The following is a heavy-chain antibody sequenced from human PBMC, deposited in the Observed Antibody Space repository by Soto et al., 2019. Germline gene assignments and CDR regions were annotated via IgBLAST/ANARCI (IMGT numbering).Heavy chain of an antibody. D-gene: IGHD2-15*01. V-gene: IGHV3-74*01. CDR3: ARDQGYCSGGSCYVAGY. J-gene: IGHJ4*02. Sequence: EVQLVESGGGLVQPGGSLRLSCAASGFTFSSYWMHWVRQVPGKGLVWVSRINSDGSSTGYADSVMGRFTISRDNAKNTLDLQMTSLRAEDTAVYYCARDQGYCSGGSCYVAGYWGQGTLVTVSS. CDR1: GFTFSSYW. CDR2: INSDGSST.